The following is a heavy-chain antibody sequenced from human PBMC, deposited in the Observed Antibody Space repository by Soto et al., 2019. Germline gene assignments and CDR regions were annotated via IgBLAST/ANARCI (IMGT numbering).Heavy chain of an antibody. CDR2: IYDSENT. D-gene: IGHD5-12*01. CDR1: GGSISSGIYY. CDR3: ARDGYNREFDQ. J-gene: IGHJ4*02. V-gene: IGHV4-31*03. Sequence: QVQLQESGPGLVKPSQTLSLTCTVSGGSISSGIYYWNWIRQHPGKGLEWIGYIYDSENTYYNPSLKSRVTISLDTSKNQVTLKLSSVTAADTAVYDCARDGYNREFDQWRQGTLVTLSS.